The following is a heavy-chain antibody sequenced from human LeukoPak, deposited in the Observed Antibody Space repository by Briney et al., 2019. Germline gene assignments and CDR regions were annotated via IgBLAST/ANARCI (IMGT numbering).Heavy chain of an antibody. V-gene: IGHV1-46*01. J-gene: IGHJ4*02. CDR1: GYTFTTYY. CDR3: ARQSVRPGASPLFDY. Sequence: ASVKVSCKASGYTFTTYYMHWVRQAPGQGLEWMGIINSGAGSTTYAQQFQGRVTMTRDTSTSTVYMEVSSLRSEDTAVYYCARQSVRPGASPLFDYWGQGTLVTVSS. CDR2: INSGAGST. D-gene: IGHD1-14*01.